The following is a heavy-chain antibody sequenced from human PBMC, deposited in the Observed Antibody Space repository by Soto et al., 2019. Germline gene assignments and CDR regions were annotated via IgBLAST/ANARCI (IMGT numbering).Heavy chain of an antibody. CDR1: GYTFTNYG. CDR3: AKPNSVNYYDASGYHDAFDF. Sequence: GASVKVSCKASGYTFTNYGINWVRQAPGHGLEWMGWISAYNGNERFAQKFQGRVTMTTDASTSTAYMELRNLRSDDTAVYYCAKPNSVNYYDASGYHDAFDFSGQGTMVTVSS. J-gene: IGHJ3*01. D-gene: IGHD3-22*01. V-gene: IGHV1-18*04. CDR2: ISAYNGNE.